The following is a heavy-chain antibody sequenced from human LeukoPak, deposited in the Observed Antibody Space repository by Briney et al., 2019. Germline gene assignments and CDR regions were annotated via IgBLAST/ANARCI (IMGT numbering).Heavy chain of an antibody. CDR1: GFTFSSYG. Sequence: PGRSLRLSCAASGFTFSSYGMHWVRQAPGKGLEWVAVIWYDGSNKYYADSVKGRFTTSRDNSKNTLYLQMNSLRAEDTAVYYCARDSSSVYYFDYWGQGTLVTVSS. CDR2: IWYDGSNK. V-gene: IGHV3-33*08. D-gene: IGHD6-19*01. CDR3: ARDSSSVYYFDY. J-gene: IGHJ4*02.